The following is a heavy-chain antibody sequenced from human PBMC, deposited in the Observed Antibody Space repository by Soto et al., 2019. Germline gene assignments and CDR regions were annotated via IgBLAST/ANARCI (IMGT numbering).Heavy chain of an antibody. D-gene: IGHD2-21*02. CDR2: IKSKTDGGTT. CDR3: AKIRSIVVVTAGDY. CDR1: GFTFSNAW. Sequence: EVQLVESGGGLVKPGGSLRLSCAASGFTFSNAWMSWVRQAPGKGLEWVGRIKSKTDGGTTDYAAPVKGRFTISRDDSKNTLYLQMNSLRAEDTAVYYCAKIRSIVVVTAGDYWGQGTLVTVSS. V-gene: IGHV3-15*01. J-gene: IGHJ4*02.